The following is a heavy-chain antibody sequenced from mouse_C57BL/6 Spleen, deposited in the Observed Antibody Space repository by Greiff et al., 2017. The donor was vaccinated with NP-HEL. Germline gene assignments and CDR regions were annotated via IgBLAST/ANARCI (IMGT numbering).Heavy chain of an antibody. CDR3: ARSRLVDYGSRYLDY. CDR2: INPYNGGT. V-gene: IGHV1-19*01. J-gene: IGHJ2*01. CDR1: GYTFTDYY. D-gene: IGHD1-1*01. Sequence: EVQLQQSGPVLVKPGASVKMSCKASGYTFTDYYMNWVKQSHGKSLEWIGVINPYNGGTSYNQKFKGKATLTVDKSSSTAYMELNSLTSEDSAVYYCARSRLVDYGSRYLDYWGQGTTLTV.